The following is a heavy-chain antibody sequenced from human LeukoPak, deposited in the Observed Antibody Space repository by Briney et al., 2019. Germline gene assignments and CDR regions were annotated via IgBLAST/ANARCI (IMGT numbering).Heavy chain of an antibody. V-gene: IGHV1-2*02. CDR2: INPNGRGT. Sequence: GSVTVSCTASGYTFTGYYMHWVRQAPGQGIEWMGWINPNGRGTNYARKFQGRLSMTTDTSISTPYMELSRLRSDDPAVYYCASSYYDSSGSSFDIWGQGTMVTVSS. CDR1: GYTFTGYY. J-gene: IGHJ3*02. D-gene: IGHD3-22*01. CDR3: ASSYYDSSGSSFDI.